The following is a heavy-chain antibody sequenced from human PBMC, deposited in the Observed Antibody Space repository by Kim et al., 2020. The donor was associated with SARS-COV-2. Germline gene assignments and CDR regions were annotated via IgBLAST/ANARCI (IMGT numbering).Heavy chain of an antibody. CDR1: GFTFSSYG. Sequence: GGSLRLSCAASGFTFSSYGMHWVRQAPGKGLEWVAVIWYDGSNKYYADSVKGRFTISRDNSKNTLYLQMNSLRAEDTAVYYCARWGPGGNHFDYWGQGTLVTVSS. V-gene: IGHV3-33*08. D-gene: IGHD2-15*01. CDR3: ARWGPGGNHFDY. J-gene: IGHJ4*02. CDR2: IWYDGSNK.